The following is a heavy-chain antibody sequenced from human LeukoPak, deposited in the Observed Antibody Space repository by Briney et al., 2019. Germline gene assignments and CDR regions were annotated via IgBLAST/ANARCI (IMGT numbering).Heavy chain of an antibody. Sequence: GGSLRLSCAASGFTFSSYAMSWVRQAPGKGLEWVSAISGSGGSTYYADSVKGRFTISRDNSKNTLYLQMNSLRAEDTAVYYCANAGAAGTGGGFDYWGQGTLVTVSS. CDR3: ANAGAAGTGGGFDY. CDR1: GFTFSSYA. D-gene: IGHD6-13*01. CDR2: ISGSGGST. J-gene: IGHJ4*02. V-gene: IGHV3-23*01.